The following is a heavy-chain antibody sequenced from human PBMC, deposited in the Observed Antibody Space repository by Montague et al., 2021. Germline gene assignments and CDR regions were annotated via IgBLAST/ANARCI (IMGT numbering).Heavy chain of an antibody. Sequence: SETLSLTCTVSGGSVSSGSYYWSWIRQPPGKGLEWIGYIYYSGSTNYNPSLKSRVTISVDTSKNQFSLRLSSVTAADTAVYYCAGWGLLKKYYFDYWGQGTLVTVSS. CDR2: IYYSGST. J-gene: IGHJ4*02. D-gene: IGHD3-16*01. CDR3: AGWGLLKKYYFDY. V-gene: IGHV4-61*01. CDR1: GGSVSSGSYY.